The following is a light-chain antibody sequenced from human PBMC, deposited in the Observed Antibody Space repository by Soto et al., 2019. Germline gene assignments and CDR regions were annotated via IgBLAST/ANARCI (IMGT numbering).Light chain of an antibody. J-gene: IGKJ1*01. CDR2: AAS. V-gene: IGKV1-39*01. CDR1: QSISSY. Sequence: DIQMTQFPSSLSASVGDRVTITCRESQSISSYLNWYQQKPGKAPKLLIYAASSLQSGVPSRFSGSGSGTDFTPTISSLQPEDFATYYCQQSYSTPRTFGQGTKVDIK. CDR3: QQSYSTPRT.